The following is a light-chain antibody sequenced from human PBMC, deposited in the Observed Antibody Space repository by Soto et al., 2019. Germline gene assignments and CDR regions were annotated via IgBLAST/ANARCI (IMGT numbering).Light chain of an antibody. CDR2: KAS. CDR1: QSISVW. CDR3: QQYDSYPRT. V-gene: IGKV1-5*03. Sequence: DIQMTQSPSTLSASVGGRVTITCRASQSISVWLAWYQQKPGKAPKLLIYKASTLESGVPSRFSGSGSGTEFTLSITSLQPDDLATYYCQQYDSYPRTFGQGTK. J-gene: IGKJ2*01.